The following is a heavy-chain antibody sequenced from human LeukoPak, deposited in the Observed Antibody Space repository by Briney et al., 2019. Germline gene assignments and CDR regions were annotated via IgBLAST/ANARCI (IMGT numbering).Heavy chain of an antibody. Sequence: GGSLRLSCAASGFTFNIYAMSWVRLAPGKGLQWVASMCGSAGCTYYADSVKGRFTISRDNSKNTLYLQMNSLRAEDAAIYYCARDRPNYHESNGHYYNRDGDHWGQGTLVTVSS. CDR3: ARDRPNYHESNGHYYNRDGDH. CDR1: GFTFNIYA. V-gene: IGHV3-23*01. J-gene: IGHJ5*02. CDR2: MCGSAGCT. D-gene: IGHD3-22*01.